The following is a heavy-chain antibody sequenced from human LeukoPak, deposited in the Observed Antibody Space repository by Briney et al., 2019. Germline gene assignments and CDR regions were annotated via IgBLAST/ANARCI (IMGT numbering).Heavy chain of an antibody. V-gene: IGHV4-34*01. CDR1: GGSFSGYY. J-gene: IGHJ4*02. Sequence: SETLSLTCAVYGGSFSGYYWSWIRQPPGKGLECIGEINHSGSTNYNPSLKSRVTISVDTSKNQFSLKLSSVTAADTAVYYCARAMTGWVTRYFDYWGQGTLVTVSS. D-gene: IGHD1-26*01. CDR3: ARAMTGWVTRYFDY. CDR2: INHSGST.